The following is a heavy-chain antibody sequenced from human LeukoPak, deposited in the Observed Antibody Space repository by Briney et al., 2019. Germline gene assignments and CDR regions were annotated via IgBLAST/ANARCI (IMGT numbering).Heavy chain of an antibody. Sequence: SLKVSCKASGGTFSSYTISWVRQAPGQGLERMGRIIPILGIANYAQKFQGRVTITADKSTSTAYMELSSLRSEDTAVYYCASSPLVVVPAAMDYYYGMDVWGQGTTVTVSS. V-gene: IGHV1-69*02. J-gene: IGHJ6*02. D-gene: IGHD2-2*01. CDR3: ASSPLVVVPAAMDYYYGMDV. CDR2: IIPILGIA. CDR1: GGTFSSYT.